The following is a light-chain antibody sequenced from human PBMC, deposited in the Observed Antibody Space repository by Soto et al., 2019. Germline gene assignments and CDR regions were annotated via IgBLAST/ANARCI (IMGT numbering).Light chain of an antibody. J-gene: IGKJ1*01. CDR2: GAS. CDR3: QQLITYPQT. Sequence: DIQLTQSPSFLSASVGDRVTMTCRASQGVSTYLAWYQQKPGKAPKLLIYGASTLQSGVPSRFSGSGSGTEFALPITSLQPEVFATYFCQQLITYPQTFGQGTKVEFK. V-gene: IGKV1-9*01. CDR1: QGVSTY.